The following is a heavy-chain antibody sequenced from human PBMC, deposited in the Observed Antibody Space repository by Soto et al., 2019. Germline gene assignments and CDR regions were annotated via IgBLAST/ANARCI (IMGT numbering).Heavy chain of an antibody. J-gene: IGHJ6*02. CDR2: IYYSGGT. D-gene: IGHD5-18*01. CDR1: GGSVSSGSYY. CDR3: ARPLYSYGPMDV. V-gene: IGHV4-61*01. Sequence: QVQLQESGPGLVKPSETLSLTCTVSGGSVSSGSYYWSWIRQPPGKGLEWIGYIYYSGGTNYNPSLKRRATLSVDTSKNQFSLKLSSVTAADTAVYYCARPLYSYGPMDVWGQGTTVTVSS.